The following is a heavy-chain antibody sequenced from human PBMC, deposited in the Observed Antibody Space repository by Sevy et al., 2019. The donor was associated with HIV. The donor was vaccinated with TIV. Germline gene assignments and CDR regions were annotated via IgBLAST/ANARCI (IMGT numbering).Heavy chain of an antibody. D-gene: IGHD3-3*01. CDR1: GFTVSSNY. Sequence: GGCLRLSCAASGFTVSSNYMSWVRQAPGKGLEWVSVIYSGGSTYYADSVKGRFTISRDNSKNTLYLQMNSLRAEDTAVYYCARDGGRPYDFWSGYYISGYYYYYGMDVWGQGTTVTVSS. CDR3: ARDGGRPYDFWSGYYISGYYYYYGMDV. J-gene: IGHJ6*02. V-gene: IGHV3-53*01. CDR2: IYSGGST.